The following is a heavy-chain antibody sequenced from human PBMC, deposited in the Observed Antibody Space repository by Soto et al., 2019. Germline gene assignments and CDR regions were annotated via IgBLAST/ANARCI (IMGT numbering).Heavy chain of an antibody. Sequence: SVKVSCKASGGTFSSYAISWVRQAPGQGLEWMGGIIPIFGTANYAQKFQGRVTITADESTSTAYMELSSLRSEDTAVYYCARADRAYCGGDCYFWWFDPWGQGTLLTVSS. J-gene: IGHJ5*02. CDR2: IIPIFGTA. V-gene: IGHV1-69*13. CDR3: ARADRAYCGGDCYFWWFDP. D-gene: IGHD2-21*02. CDR1: GGTFSSYA.